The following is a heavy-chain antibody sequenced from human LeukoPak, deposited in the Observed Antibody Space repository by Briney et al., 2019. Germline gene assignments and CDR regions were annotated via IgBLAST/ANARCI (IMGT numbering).Heavy chain of an antibody. Sequence: AEGSLRLSCAASGFTFSSYAMHWVRQAPGKGLEWVAAILYDGSNKNYVESVKGRFTISRDNSKNTLYLQMNSLRAEDTAVYYCARDEVWKSGGKVFYYYYMDVWGKGTTITVSS. CDR3: ARDEVWKSGGKVFYYYYMDV. J-gene: IGHJ6*03. CDR1: GFTFSSYA. D-gene: IGHD1-1*01. V-gene: IGHV3-30*04. CDR2: ILYDGSNK.